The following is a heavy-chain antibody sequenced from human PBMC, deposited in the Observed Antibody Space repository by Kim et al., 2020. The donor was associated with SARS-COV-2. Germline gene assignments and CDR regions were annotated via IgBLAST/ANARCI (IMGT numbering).Heavy chain of an antibody. CDR3: ARNSVVLMVYAHFDY. Sequence: NPSRKARVTISVDTSKNTFSRKLSSVTAADTAVYYCARNSVVLMVYAHFDYWGQGTLVTVSS. D-gene: IGHD2-8*01. V-gene: IGHV4-39*01. J-gene: IGHJ4*02.